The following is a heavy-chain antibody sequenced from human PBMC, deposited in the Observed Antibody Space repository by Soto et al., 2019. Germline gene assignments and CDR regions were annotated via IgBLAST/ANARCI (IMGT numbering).Heavy chain of an antibody. CDR1: GFTFSSYG. V-gene: IGHV3-33*01. D-gene: IGHD5-12*01. CDR2: IWYDGSNK. Sequence: GGSLRLSCAASGFTFSSYGMHWVRQAPGKGLEWVAVIWYDGSNKYYADSVKGRFTISRDNSKNTLYLQMNSLRAEDTAVYYCARDYSGYSGGVDGIDPWGQGTLVTVSS. CDR3: ARDYSGYSGGVDGIDP. J-gene: IGHJ5*02.